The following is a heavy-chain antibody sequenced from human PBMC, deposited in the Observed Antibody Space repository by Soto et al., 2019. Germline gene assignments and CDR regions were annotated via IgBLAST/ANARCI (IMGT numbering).Heavy chain of an antibody. CDR2: MNPHNDNT. CDR3: AIRREVDGVVSGLDWFDR. J-gene: IGHJ5*02. V-gene: IGHV1-8*01. D-gene: IGHD5-12*01. CDR1: GYSFTNYD. Sequence: GASVKVSCKASGYSFTNYDINWVRQATGQGLEWMGWMNPHNDNTGYAQKFQGRITMTKNTSISTAYMELSSLRSEDTAVYYCAIRREVDGVVSGLDWFDRWGQGTQVTVSS.